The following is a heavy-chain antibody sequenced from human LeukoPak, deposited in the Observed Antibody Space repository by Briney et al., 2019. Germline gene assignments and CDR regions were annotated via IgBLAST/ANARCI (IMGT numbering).Heavy chain of an antibody. Sequence: ASVKVSCKVSGYTLTELSMHWVRQAPGKGPEWMGGFDPEDGETIYAQKLQGRVTMTEDTSTDTAYMELSSLRSEDTAVYYCATLTSGIAVAGTTDYWGQGTLVTVSS. CDR1: GYTLTELS. D-gene: IGHD6-19*01. J-gene: IGHJ4*02. CDR3: ATLTSGIAVAGTTDY. V-gene: IGHV1-24*01. CDR2: FDPEDGET.